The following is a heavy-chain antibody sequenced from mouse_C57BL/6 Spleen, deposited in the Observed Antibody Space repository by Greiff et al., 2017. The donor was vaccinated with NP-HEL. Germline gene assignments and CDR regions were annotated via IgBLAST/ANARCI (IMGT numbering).Heavy chain of an antibody. CDR1: GYTFTDYN. Sequence: EVKLMESGPELVKPGASVKMSCKASGYTFTDYNMHWVKQSHGKSLEWIGYINPNNGGTSYNQKFKGKATLTVNKSSSTAYMELRSLTSEDSAVYYCARGEDTDITFAYWGQGTLVTVSA. V-gene: IGHV1-22*01. CDR2: INPNNGGT. J-gene: IGHJ3*01. CDR3: ARGEDTDITFAY. D-gene: IGHD1-1*01.